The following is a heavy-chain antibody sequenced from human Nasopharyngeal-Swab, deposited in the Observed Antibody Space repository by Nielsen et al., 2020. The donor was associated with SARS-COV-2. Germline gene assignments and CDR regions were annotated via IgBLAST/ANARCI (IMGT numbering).Heavy chain of an antibody. CDR1: GGSFSSYY. CDR2: INHSGST. Sequence: SETLSLTCGVYGGSFSSYYWSWIRQPPGKGLEWIGEINHSGSTNYNPSLESRVTLSVDTSKNQFSLNLISVTAADTAVYYCATTGYSSVYYVHWGQGALVTVSS. CDR3: ATTGYSSVYYVH. J-gene: IGHJ4*02. V-gene: IGHV4-34*01. D-gene: IGHD6-25*01.